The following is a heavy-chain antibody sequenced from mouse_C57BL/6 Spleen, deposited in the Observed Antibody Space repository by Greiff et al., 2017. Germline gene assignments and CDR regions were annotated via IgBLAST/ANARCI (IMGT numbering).Heavy chain of an antibody. V-gene: IGHV1-61*01. J-gene: IGHJ2*01. CDR1: GYTFTSYW. CDR2: IYPSDSET. D-gene: IGHD5-1*01. CDR3: ARERCTHFDY. Sequence: QVQLQQPGAELVRPGSSVKLSCKASGYTFTSYWMDWVKQRPGQGLEWIGNIYPSDSETHYNQKFKDKATLTVDKSSSTAYMQLSSLTSEDSAVYYCARERCTHFDYWSQGTALTVSS.